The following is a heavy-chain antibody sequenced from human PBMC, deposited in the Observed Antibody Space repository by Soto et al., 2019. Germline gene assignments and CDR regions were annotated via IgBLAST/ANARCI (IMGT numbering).Heavy chain of an antibody. CDR1: GGTFSSYA. J-gene: IGHJ6*02. Sequence: SVKVSCKASGGTFSSYAISWVRQAPGQGLEWMGGIIPIFGTANYAQKFQGRVTITADESTSTAYMELSSLRSEDTAVYYCARGCSSTSCYHYYYGMDVWGQGTTVTVSS. D-gene: IGHD2-2*01. CDR3: ARGCSSTSCYHYYYGMDV. CDR2: IIPIFGTA. V-gene: IGHV1-69*13.